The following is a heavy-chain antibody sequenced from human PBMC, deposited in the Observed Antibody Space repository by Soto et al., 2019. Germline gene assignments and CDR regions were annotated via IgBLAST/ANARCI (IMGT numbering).Heavy chain of an antibody. Sequence: PSETLSLTCTVSGDAIYIGGYYWTWIRQHPGKGLEWIGYIYHTGKTYYNPSLESRVTISVDTSKNQFSLKLASVTAADTAVYFCAGDGSSTGNWSDPWGQGTMGAVAS. CDR3: AGDGSSTGNWSDP. D-gene: IGHD2-2*01. J-gene: IGHJ5*02. V-gene: IGHV4-31*03. CDR1: GDAIYIGGYY. CDR2: IYHTGKT.